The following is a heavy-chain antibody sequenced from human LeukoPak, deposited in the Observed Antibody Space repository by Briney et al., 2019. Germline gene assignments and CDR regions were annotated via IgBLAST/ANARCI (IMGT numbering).Heavy chain of an antibody. Sequence: GGSLRLSCAASGFTFNSCSMNWVRQAPGKGLEWVSYISGGSSFTYYVDSVKARFPISRDNAKNSLYLQMNGLRAEDTAVYYCARDLGYSSGPNYWGQGTRVTVP. CDR2: ISGGSSFT. CDR3: ARDLGYSSGPNY. D-gene: IGHD6-19*01. V-gene: IGHV3-21*01. J-gene: IGHJ4*02. CDR1: GFTFNSCS.